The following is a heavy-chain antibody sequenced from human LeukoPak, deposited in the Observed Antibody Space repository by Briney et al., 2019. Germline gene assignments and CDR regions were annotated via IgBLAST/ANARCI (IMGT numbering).Heavy chain of an antibody. Sequence: PGRSLRLSCAASRFTFSHYGMHRVRQAPGKGLEWVAVIWNDGSNKSYADSVKGRFTVSRDNSQNRLYLQMNSLRPEAPAVYYFAKDAQRGFDYSNSLENWGQGTLVTVSS. J-gene: IGHJ4*02. D-gene: IGHD4-11*01. V-gene: IGHV3-33*06. CDR1: RFTFSHYG. CDR2: IWNDGSNK. CDR3: AKDAQRGFDYSNSLEN.